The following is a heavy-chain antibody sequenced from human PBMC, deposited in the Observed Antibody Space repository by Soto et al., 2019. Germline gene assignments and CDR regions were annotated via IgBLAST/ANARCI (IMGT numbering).Heavy chain of an antibody. J-gene: IGHJ6*02. D-gene: IGHD5-18*01. CDR2: INAANGNI. V-gene: IGHV1-3*05. Sequence: QVQLVQSGAEEKKPGASVKVSCKASGYTFTSYAMYWARQAPGQRLERMGWINAANGNIKYSQKFQGRSTITRDTSASTAYVELSSLRSADTAVYYCGRDLDTAMARVPLNYYYGMDDRGQGTKVIVSS. CDR1: GYTFTSYA. CDR3: GRDLDTAMARVPLNYYYGMDD.